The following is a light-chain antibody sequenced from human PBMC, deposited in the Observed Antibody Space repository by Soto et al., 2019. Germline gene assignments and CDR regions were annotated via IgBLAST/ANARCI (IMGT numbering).Light chain of an antibody. CDR3: QQYKSYWT. CDR2: DAS. CDR1: QRIITW. Sequence: DIQMTQSPSTLSASVLYGVTITFRSSQRIITWLGWYQQKPGKAPKLLISDASSLETGVPSRFSGSGSGTEFTLTINSLQPDDFATYYCQQYKSYWTFGQGTKVDIK. V-gene: IGKV1-5*01. J-gene: IGKJ1*01.